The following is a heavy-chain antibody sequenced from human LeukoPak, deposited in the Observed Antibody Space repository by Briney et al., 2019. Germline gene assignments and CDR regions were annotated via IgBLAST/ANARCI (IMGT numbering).Heavy chain of an antibody. Sequence: SETLSLTCTVSGGSISSYCWSWIRQPAGKGLEWIGRIYTSGSTNYSPSLKSRVTMSVDTSKNQFSLKLSSVTAADTAVYYCARDGDLGIFDYWGQGTLVTVSS. CDR1: GGSISSYC. CDR3: ARDGDLGIFDY. D-gene: IGHD3-16*01. J-gene: IGHJ4*02. V-gene: IGHV4-4*07. CDR2: IYTSGST.